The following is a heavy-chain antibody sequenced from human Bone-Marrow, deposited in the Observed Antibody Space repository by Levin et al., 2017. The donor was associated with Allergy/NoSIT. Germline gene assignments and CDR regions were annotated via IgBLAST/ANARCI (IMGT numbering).Heavy chain of an antibody. J-gene: IGHJ3*02. CDR3: ARPPYSFGFDM. D-gene: IGHD1-26*01. CDR2: INQSGGT. V-gene: IGHV4-34*01. CDR1: GGSLSDYH. Sequence: PSETLSLTCAVYGGSLSDYHWTWIRQPPGKGLEWIGDINQSGGTNFNPSLRSRVTLSIDTSKRQVSLKIYSVIAADTAVYYCARPPYSFGFDMWGRGTMVTVSS.